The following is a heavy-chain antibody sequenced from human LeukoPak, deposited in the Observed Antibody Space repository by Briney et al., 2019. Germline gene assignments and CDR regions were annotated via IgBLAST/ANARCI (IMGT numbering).Heavy chain of an antibody. CDR3: VKDLGGGYQYYGLDV. Sequence: PGRSLRLSCAASGFTFGDYAMLWVRQAPGKGLEWVSGISWNSETKAYADSVNGRFTVSRDNAKNSLYLQMDSLKTEDTALYYCVKDLGGGYQYYGLDVWGQGTTVTVSS. V-gene: IGHV3-9*01. CDR1: GFTFGDYA. D-gene: IGHD3-3*01. J-gene: IGHJ6*02. CDR2: ISWNSETK.